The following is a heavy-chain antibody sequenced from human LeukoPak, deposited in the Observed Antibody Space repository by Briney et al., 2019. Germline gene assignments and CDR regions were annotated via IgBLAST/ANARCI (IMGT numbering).Heavy chain of an antibody. V-gene: IGHV5-10-1*01. CDR3: ARHLHPDYYDSSGYLHAFDI. D-gene: IGHD3-22*01. CDR1: RYSFTSYW. Sequence: GESLKISCKGSRYSFTSYWISWVRQMPGKGLEWMGRIDPSDSYTNYSPSFQGHVTISADKSISTAYLQWSSLKASDTAMYYCARHLHPDYYDSSGYLHAFDIWGQGTMVTVSS. J-gene: IGHJ3*02. CDR2: IDPSDSYT.